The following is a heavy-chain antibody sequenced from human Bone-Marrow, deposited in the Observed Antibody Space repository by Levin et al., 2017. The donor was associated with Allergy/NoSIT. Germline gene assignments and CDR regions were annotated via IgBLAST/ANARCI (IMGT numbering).Heavy chain of an antibody. Sequence: KTSETLSLTCTVSGGSISSGGYYWSWIRQHPGKGLEWIGYIYYSGSTYYNPSLKSRVTISLDTSKNQFSLKLSSVTAADTAVYYCARVLSVATMAFKGWFDPWGQGTLVTVSS. V-gene: IGHV4-31*03. CDR1: GGSISSGGYY. D-gene: IGHD5-12*01. J-gene: IGHJ5*02. CDR2: IYYSGST. CDR3: ARVLSVATMAFKGWFDP.